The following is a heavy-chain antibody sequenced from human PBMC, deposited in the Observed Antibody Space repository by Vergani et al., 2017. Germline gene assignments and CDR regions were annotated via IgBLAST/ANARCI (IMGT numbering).Heavy chain of an antibody. CDR2: ISGSGGST. J-gene: IGHJ3*02. V-gene: IGHV3-23*01. D-gene: IGHD6-6*01. Sequence: EVQLLESGGGLVQPGGSLRLSCVASGFTFSSYAMSWVRQAPGKGLEWVSAISGSGGSTYYADSVKGRFTISRDNSKNTLYLQMNSLRAEDTAVYYCAKASEEYSSSSDAFDIWGQGTMVTVSS. CDR1: GFTFSSYA. CDR3: AKASEEYSSSSDAFDI.